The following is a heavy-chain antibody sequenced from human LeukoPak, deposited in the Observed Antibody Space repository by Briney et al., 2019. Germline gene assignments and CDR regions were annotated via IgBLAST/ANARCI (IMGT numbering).Heavy chain of an antibody. CDR3: ARISSSNWYNERGAFDV. V-gene: IGHV4-34*01. CDR2: INHSGST. D-gene: IGHD6-13*01. CDR1: GGSFSAYY. J-gene: IGHJ3*01. Sequence: SETLSLTCAVYGGSFSAYYWSWIRQPPGKGLEWIGEINHSGSTYYNPSLKSRVTISVDTSKNQFSLKLSSVTAADTAVYYCARISSSNWYNERGAFDVWGQGTMVTVSS.